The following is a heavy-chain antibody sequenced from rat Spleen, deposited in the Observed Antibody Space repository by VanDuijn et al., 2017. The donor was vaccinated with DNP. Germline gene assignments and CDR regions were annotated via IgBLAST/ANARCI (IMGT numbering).Heavy chain of an antibody. CDR2: ISTGGGNT. D-gene: IGHD3-1*01. CDR3: ARHGGRYWFAY. V-gene: IGHV5S11*01. CDR1: RLPLTNYT. Sequence: VQMKESGPGLVQPSQTLSHPCTVARLPLTNYTAHWARQAPTKGLEWVASISTGGGNTYYRDSLKGRFTISRDNAKSTLKLQMDRLRSEESATYFCARHGGRYWFAYWGQGTLVTVSS. J-gene: IGHJ3*01.